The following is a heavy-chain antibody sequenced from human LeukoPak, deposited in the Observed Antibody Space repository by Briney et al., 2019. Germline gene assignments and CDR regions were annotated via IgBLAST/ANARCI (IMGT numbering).Heavy chain of an antibody. CDR1: GFALSSHD. CDR3: ATETTSSDFWSGYVERFDYCYYMDV. V-gene: IGHV3-66*01. Sequence: GGSLRLSRGASGFALSSHDMNWVRQAPGQGLEWVSLIFRRGDTIYAHSVSGGFTISRDNSKNTLYLQMNGLRAEDTAVYYCATETTSSDFWSGYVERFDYCYYMDVWGKGTTVTVSS. J-gene: IGHJ6*03. CDR2: IFRRGDT. D-gene: IGHD3-3*01.